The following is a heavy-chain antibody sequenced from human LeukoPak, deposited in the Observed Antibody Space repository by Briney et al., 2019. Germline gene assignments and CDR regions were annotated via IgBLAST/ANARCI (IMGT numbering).Heavy chain of an antibody. Sequence: GGSLRLSCAASGFTFSSYWMHWVRQAPGKGLVWVSRINSDGSSTSYADSVKGRFTISRDNAKNTLYLQVNSLRAEDTAVYYCARETYSSGWFGFDYWGQGTLVTVSS. CDR1: GFTFSSYW. D-gene: IGHD6-19*01. CDR3: ARETYSSGWFGFDY. J-gene: IGHJ4*02. V-gene: IGHV3-74*01. CDR2: INSDGSST.